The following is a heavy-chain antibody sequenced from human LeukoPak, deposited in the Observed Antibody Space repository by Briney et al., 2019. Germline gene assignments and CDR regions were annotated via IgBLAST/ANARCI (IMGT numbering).Heavy chain of an antibody. Sequence: SETLSLTCAVYGGSFSGYHWSWIRQPPGKGLEWIGEINHSGSTNYNPSLKSRVTISVDTSKNQFSLKLSSVTAADTAVYYCASDRGYDEYYFDYWGQGTLVTVSS. V-gene: IGHV4-34*01. J-gene: IGHJ4*02. CDR1: GGSFSGYH. D-gene: IGHD3-10*01. CDR3: ASDRGYDEYYFDY. CDR2: INHSGST.